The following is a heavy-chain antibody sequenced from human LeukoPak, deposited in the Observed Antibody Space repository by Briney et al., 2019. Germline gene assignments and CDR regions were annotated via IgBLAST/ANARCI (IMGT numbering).Heavy chain of an antibody. J-gene: IGHJ4*02. CDR3: AKDVLGSGYGYFDY. CDR2: ISYDGSNK. V-gene: IGHV3-30*18. CDR1: GFTFSSYG. Sequence: GGSLRLSCAASGFTFSSYGMHWVRQAPGKGLEWVAVISYDGSNKYYADSVKGRFTISRDNSKNTLYLQMNSLRAEDTAVYYCAKDVLGSGYGYFDYWGQGTLVTVSS. D-gene: IGHD3-22*01.